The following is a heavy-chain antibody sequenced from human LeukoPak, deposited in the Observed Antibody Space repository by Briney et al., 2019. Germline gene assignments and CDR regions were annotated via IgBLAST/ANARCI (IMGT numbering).Heavy chain of an antibody. Sequence: ASVKVSCKASGYTFTGYYMHWVRQAPGQGLEWMGWINPNSGGTNYAQKFQGRVTMTRDTSISTAYMELSRLRSDDTAVCYCAIAAAGTKYYYYGMDVWGQGTTVTVSS. CDR3: AIAAAGTKYYYYGMDV. CDR2: INPNSGGT. V-gene: IGHV1-2*02. CDR1: GYTFTGYY. D-gene: IGHD6-13*01. J-gene: IGHJ6*02.